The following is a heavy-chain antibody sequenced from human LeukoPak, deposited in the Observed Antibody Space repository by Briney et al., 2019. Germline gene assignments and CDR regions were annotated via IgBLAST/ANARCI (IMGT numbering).Heavy chain of an antibody. J-gene: IGHJ4*02. CDR1: GFIFSNYW. Sequence: GGSLRLSCAASGFIFSNYWMSWVRQAPGKGLEWVANIKQDGSEKYHVDSVKGRFTISRDNAKNSLYLQMNSLRAEDTAVYYCARVRDPFPSEYWGQGTLVTVSS. V-gene: IGHV3-7*01. D-gene: IGHD2/OR15-2a*01. CDR2: IKQDGSEK. CDR3: ARVRDPFPSEY.